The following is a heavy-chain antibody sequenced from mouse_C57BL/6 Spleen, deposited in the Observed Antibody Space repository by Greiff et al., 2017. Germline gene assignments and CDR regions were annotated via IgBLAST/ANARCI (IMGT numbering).Heavy chain of an antibody. CDR2: IYPSDSET. CDR3: ARGFTTVVATKAMDY. Sequence: VQLQQPGAELVRPGSSVKLSCKASGYTFTSYWMDWVKQRPGQGLEWIGNIYPSDSETHYNQKFKDKATLTVDKSSSTAYMQLSSLTSEDSAVYYCARGFTTVVATKAMDYWGQGTSGTVYS. J-gene: IGHJ4*01. D-gene: IGHD1-1*01. CDR1: GYTFTSYW. V-gene: IGHV1-61*01.